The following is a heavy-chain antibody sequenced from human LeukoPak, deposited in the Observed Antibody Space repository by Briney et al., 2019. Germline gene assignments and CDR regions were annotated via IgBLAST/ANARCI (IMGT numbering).Heavy chain of an antibody. D-gene: IGHD4-11*01. V-gene: IGHV3-30*02. CDR1: GFTFSSYG. Sequence: GGSLRLSCAASGFTFSSYGMHWVRQAPGKGLEWVTFIRYDGSNKYYADSVKGRFTISRDNSKNTLYLQMNSLRAEDTAVYYCTRDHSNYEVWFDPWGQGTLVTVSS. J-gene: IGHJ5*02. CDR2: IRYDGSNK. CDR3: TRDHSNYEVWFDP.